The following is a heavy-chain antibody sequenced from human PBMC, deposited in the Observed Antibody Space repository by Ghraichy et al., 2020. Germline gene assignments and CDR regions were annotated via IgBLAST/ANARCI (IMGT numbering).Heavy chain of an antibody. Sequence: LSLTCAASGFTFSSYSMNWVRQAPGKGLEWVSSISSNSSYIYYADSVKGRFTISRDNAKNSLYLQMNSLRAEDTAVYYCARPSEVRGVIDWFDPWGQGTLVTVSS. CDR2: ISSNSSYI. CDR1: GFTFSSYS. J-gene: IGHJ5*02. V-gene: IGHV3-21*01. D-gene: IGHD3-10*01. CDR3: ARPSEVRGVIDWFDP.